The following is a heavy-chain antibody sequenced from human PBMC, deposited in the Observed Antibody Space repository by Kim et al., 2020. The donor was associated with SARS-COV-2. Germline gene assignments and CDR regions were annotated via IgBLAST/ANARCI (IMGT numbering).Heavy chain of an antibody. Sequence: GGSLRLSCAASGFTFSSYGMHWVRQAPGKGLEWVAVIWYDGSNKYYADSVKGRFTISRDNSKNTLYLQMNSLRAEDTAVYYCARALLDLAGYSSSWYGEGLDYWGQGTLVTVSS. CDR1: GFTFSSYG. CDR2: IWYDGSNK. CDR3: ARALLDLAGYSSSWYGEGLDY. V-gene: IGHV3-33*01. J-gene: IGHJ4*02. D-gene: IGHD6-13*01.